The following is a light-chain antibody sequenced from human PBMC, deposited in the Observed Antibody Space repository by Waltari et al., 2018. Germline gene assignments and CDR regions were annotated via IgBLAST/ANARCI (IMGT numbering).Light chain of an antibody. J-gene: IGLJ1*01. CDR3: SSYAGSNNFV. CDR1: SSDVGGDNY. CDR2: GVT. V-gene: IGLV2-8*01. Sequence: QSALTQPPSASGAPGQPVTISCTGTSSDVGGDNYVSCYQQHPGKAPKFMFGGVTKRPSGVPDRFSGSKSGNTASLTVSGLQAEDEADYYCSSYAGSNNFVFGTGTKVTVL.